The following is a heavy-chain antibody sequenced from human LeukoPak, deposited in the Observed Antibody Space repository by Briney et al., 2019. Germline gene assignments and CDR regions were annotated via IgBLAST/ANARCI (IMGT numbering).Heavy chain of an antibody. Sequence: GGSLRLSCAASGFTFSIYAMHWVRQAPGKGLEGVAVISYDGSNKYCADSVKGRFTTSRDNSKYTLYLQMNSLRAEDTAVYYCARDLSRATYNFDYWGQGTLVTVSS. CDR3: ARDLSRATYNFDY. V-gene: IGHV3-30*04. J-gene: IGHJ4*02. CDR1: GFTFSIYA. D-gene: IGHD3-16*02. CDR2: ISYDGSNK.